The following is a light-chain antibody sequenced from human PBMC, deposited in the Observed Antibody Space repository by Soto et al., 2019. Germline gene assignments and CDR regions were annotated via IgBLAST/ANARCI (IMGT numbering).Light chain of an antibody. Sequence: VLTQSPATLSVSPGARATLSCRASQSISTNLAWYQHKPGQPPSLLIYGAATRATGVPARFSGSWSGTQFTLTITCLQSEDFAVYYCQQYNTWTWTFGQGTKVEIK. J-gene: IGKJ1*01. CDR3: QQYNTWTWT. V-gene: IGKV3-15*01. CDR2: GAA. CDR1: QSISTN.